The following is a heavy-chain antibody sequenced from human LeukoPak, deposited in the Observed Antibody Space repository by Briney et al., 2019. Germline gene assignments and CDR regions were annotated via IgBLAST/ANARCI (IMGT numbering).Heavy chain of an antibody. D-gene: IGHD6-19*01. CDR3: ARDLAVAGNPRRPFDY. Sequence: ASVKVSCKASGYTFTGYYMHWVRQAPGQGLEWMGWINPNSGGTNYAQKLQGRVTMTTDTSTSTAYMELRSLRSDDTAVYYCARDLAVAGNPRRPFDYWGQGTLVTVSS. V-gene: IGHV1-2*02. CDR1: GYTFTGYY. J-gene: IGHJ4*02. CDR2: INPNSGGT.